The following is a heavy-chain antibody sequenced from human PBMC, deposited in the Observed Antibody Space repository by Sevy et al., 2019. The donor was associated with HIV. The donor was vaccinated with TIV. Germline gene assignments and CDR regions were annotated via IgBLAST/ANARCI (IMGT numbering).Heavy chain of an antibody. V-gene: IGHV1-2*04. D-gene: IGHD3-10*01. CDR1: GYTFTGYY. CDR3: ATARRGSDYGSGSSFDL. CDR2: INPNSGGT. J-gene: IGHJ4*02. Sequence: ASVKVSCKASGYTFTGYYMHWVRQAPGQGLEWMGWINPNSGGTNYAQKFQGWVTMTRDMSITTAYMELSRLTADDTAVYYCATARRGSDYGSGSSFDLWGQRTLVTVSS.